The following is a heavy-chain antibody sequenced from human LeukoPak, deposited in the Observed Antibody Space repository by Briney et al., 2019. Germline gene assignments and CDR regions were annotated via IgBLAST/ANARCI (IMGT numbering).Heavy chain of an antibody. J-gene: IGHJ4*02. CDR2: IYPGDSDT. CDR3: ARYLSDYDFWSGYYHLYYFDY. Sequence: GESLKISCKGSGYSFTSYWIGWVRQMPGKGLEWMGIIYPGDSDTRYSPSFQGQVTISADQSISTAYLQWSSLKASDTAMYYCARYLSDYDFWSGYYHLYYFDYWGQGTLVTVSS. V-gene: IGHV5-51*01. D-gene: IGHD3-3*01. CDR1: GYSFTSYW.